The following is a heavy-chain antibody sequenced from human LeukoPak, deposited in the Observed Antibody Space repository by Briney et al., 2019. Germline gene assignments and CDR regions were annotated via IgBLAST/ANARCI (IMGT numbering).Heavy chain of an antibody. J-gene: IGHJ4*02. CDR3: AKDGRVAAATYYYDY. Sequence: GGSLSLSCAASGFTFSSYGMHWVRQAPGKGLEWVAVIANDGRDKKYADSVKGRFTISRDNSKNTLYQQMNSLRAEDTAVYYCAKDGRVAAATYYYDYWGQGTLATVSS. D-gene: IGHD6-13*01. CDR2: IANDGRDK. V-gene: IGHV3-30*18. CDR1: GFTFSSYG.